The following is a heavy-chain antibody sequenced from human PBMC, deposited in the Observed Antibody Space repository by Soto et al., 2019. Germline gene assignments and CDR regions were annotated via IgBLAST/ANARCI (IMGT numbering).Heavy chain of an antibody. V-gene: IGHV3-21*01. CDR3: TRDASRDSSARGWFDP. CDR1: GVTMRSLA. CDR2: ISSNSAYI. Sequence: PLRRAWASGGVTMRSLATISDRVVRVKGLEWVSTISSNSAYIYYTDALRGRFTISRDNAKNSLHLQMNSLRAEDTAVYYCTRDASRDSSARGWFDPWGPGTLVTVSS. D-gene: IGHD6-13*01. J-gene: IGHJ5*02.